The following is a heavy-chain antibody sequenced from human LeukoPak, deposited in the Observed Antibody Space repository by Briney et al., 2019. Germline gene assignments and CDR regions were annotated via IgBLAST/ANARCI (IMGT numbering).Heavy chain of an antibody. Sequence: SETLSLTCTVSGGSISSYYWTLIRQPPGKGLDWNGYVYDSGSTNYNPSLKGRVTISVDTSKNQFFLKLSSVTAEDTAVYYCARVKETQGQSGSYSPFDYWGQGTLVTVSS. CDR3: ARVKETQGQSGSYSPFDY. J-gene: IGHJ4*02. CDR2: VYDSGST. CDR1: GGSISSYY. V-gene: IGHV4-59*01. D-gene: IGHD3-10*01.